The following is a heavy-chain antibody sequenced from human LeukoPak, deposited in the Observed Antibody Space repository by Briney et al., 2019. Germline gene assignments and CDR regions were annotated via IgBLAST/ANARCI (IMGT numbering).Heavy chain of an antibody. D-gene: IGHD3-16*01. CDR3: ARDSEGWASAYYYYYMDV. V-gene: IGHV4-4*07. Sequence: SETLSLTCTVSGGSISSDYWSWIRQPAGKGLDWIGRINSRGSTKYNPSLKSRVTMSVDTSKNQFSLRLISVTAADTAVYYCARDSEGWASAYYYYYMDVWGKGTTVTVSS. J-gene: IGHJ6*03. CDR2: INSRGST. CDR1: GGSISSDY.